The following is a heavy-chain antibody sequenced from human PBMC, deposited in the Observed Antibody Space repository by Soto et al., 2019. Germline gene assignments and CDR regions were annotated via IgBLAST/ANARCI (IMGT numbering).Heavy chain of an antibody. CDR2: MSHSGGT. V-gene: IGHV4-34*01. Sequence: QVQLQQWGAGLLKPSETLSLTCAVYGGFVSSGSYYWSWIRQPPGKGLEWIGEMSHSGGTHFNPSLQGRVNKSVDMSKKQFSLKMSSVTAADTGLYYCSRVGRGTATTVVEAFDIWGQGTMVTVSS. CDR3: SRVGRGTATTVVEAFDI. J-gene: IGHJ3*02. CDR1: GGFVSSGSYY. D-gene: IGHD1-1*01.